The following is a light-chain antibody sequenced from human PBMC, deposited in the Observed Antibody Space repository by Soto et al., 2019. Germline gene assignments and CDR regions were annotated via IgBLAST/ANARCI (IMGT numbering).Light chain of an antibody. CDR3: LLYCSNTGV. CDR1: SVAVTSGHY. V-gene: IGLV7-46*01. Sequence: QAVVTQEPSLTVSPGETVTLTCGSRSVAVTSGHYSYWFQQKPGQAPRARIYHTSNKHSWTPALFSGSLYGGKAALTLSGAQPEDEADYYSLLYCSNTGVFGGGTKVTVL. J-gene: IGLJ2*01. CDR2: HTS.